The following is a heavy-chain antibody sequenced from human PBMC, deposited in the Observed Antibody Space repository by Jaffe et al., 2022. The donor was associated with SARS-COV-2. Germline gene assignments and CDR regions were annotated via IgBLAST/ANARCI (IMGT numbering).Heavy chain of an antibody. J-gene: IGHJ4*02. Sequence: QVQLVESGGGVVQPGGSLRLSCAASGFRFSDHGMHWVRQAPGKGLEWVAVIWYDGNNKYYADSVKGRFTISRDNVNSRLYLEMNSLRVDDTALYYCARVRGISTGWADYWGQGTLVTVPS. CDR3: ARVRGISTGWADY. CDR2: IWYDGNNK. V-gene: IGHV3-33*01. D-gene: IGHD6-19*01. CDR1: GFRFSDHG.